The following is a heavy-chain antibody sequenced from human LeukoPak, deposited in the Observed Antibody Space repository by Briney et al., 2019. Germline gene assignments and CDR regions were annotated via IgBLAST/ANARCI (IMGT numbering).Heavy chain of an antibody. J-gene: IGHJ4*02. CDR1: GYTFTSYG. D-gene: IGHD3-22*01. V-gene: IGHV1-18*01. Sequence: ASVKVSCKASGYTFTSYGISWVRQAPGQGLEWMGWISAYNGNTNYAQKLQGRVTMTTDTSTSTAYVELRSLRSDDTAVYYCARGEGYYYDSSGYYPYFDYWGQGTLVTVSS. CDR2: ISAYNGNT. CDR3: ARGEGYYYDSSGYYPYFDY.